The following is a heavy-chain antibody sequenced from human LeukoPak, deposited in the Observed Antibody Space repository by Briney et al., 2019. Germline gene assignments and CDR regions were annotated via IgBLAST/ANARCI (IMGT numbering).Heavy chain of an antibody. CDR2: ISRSTDTV. CDR1: GFTFNIYS. D-gene: IGHD5-24*01. J-gene: IGHJ4*02. V-gene: IGHV3-48*01. Sequence: PGGSLRLSCAASGFTFNIYSMNWVRQAPGKGLEWVSYISRSTDTVYYADSVKGRFTISRDNAKNSLYLQMNRLRAEDTAVYYCARDGYNWGYYFDYWGQGTLVTVSS. CDR3: ARDGYNWGYYFDY.